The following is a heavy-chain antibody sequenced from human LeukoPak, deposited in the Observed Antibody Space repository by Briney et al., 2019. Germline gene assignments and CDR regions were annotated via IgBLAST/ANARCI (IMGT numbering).Heavy chain of an antibody. V-gene: IGHV4-61*01. Sequence: PSETLSLTCTVSGGSISSSSYYWSWIRQPPGKGLEWIGYIYYSGSTNYNPSLKSRVTMSVDTSKKQFSLKLSSVTAADTAVYYCARESMPGIAATWGQGTLVTVSS. CDR1: GGSISSSSYY. CDR3: ARESMPGIAAT. CDR2: IYYSGST. J-gene: IGHJ5*02. D-gene: IGHD6-13*01.